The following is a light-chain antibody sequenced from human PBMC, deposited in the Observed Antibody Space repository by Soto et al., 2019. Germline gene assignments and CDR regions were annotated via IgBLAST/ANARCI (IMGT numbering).Light chain of an antibody. Sequence: EVVLTQSPVTLSLSPGERATLSCRASHSVSNFLAWYQHKPGQAPRLLIYDVSNRATAIPARFTGSGSGTDFTLTISSLETEDVAVYYCQQRDSWPLTFGGGTKVEIK. CDR3: QQRDSWPLT. CDR2: DVS. J-gene: IGKJ4*01. CDR1: HSVSNF. V-gene: IGKV3-11*01.